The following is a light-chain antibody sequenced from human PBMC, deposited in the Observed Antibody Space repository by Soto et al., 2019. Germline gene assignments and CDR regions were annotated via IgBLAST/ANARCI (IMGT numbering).Light chain of an antibody. CDR1: QSVRSGS. Sequence: EIVLTQSPVTLSLIPGEGATLFCRASQSVRSGSLAWYQQKPGQAPRLLIYGASSRATDIPERFSGSGYGTDFILTISRLEPEDFAVYYCQHYADSPHTFGQGTKLEIK. V-gene: IGKV3-20*01. CDR3: QHYADSPHT. CDR2: GAS. J-gene: IGKJ2*01.